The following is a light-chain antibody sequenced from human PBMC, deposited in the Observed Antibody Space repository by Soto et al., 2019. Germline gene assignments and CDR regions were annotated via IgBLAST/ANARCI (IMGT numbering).Light chain of an antibody. CDR3: QHYYDYSWT. CDR2: KAS. V-gene: IGKV1-5*03. CDR1: QSIGDW. Sequence: DVQMTQSPSTLSASVGDRVTITCRASQSIGDWLAWFQQKPGRAPKLLIYKASSLESGVPSTFSGSASGTEFTLTISSLQPDDFATYYCQHYYDYSWTFGHGTKVDIQ. J-gene: IGKJ1*01.